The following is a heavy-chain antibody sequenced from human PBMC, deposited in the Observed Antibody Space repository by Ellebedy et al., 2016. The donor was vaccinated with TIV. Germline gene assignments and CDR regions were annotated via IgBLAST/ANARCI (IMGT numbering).Heavy chain of an antibody. CDR3: ARGFYYGSGSYYNPNYYYGMDV. CDR2: IYTSGST. V-gene: IGHV4-4*07. CDR1: GGSISSYY. D-gene: IGHD3-10*01. Sequence: SETLSLXCTVSGGSISSYYWSWIRQPAGKGLEWIGRIYTSGSTNYNPSLKSRVTMSVDTSKNQFSLKLSSVTAADTAVYYCARGFYYGSGSYYNPNYYYGMDVWGQGTTVTVSS. J-gene: IGHJ6*02.